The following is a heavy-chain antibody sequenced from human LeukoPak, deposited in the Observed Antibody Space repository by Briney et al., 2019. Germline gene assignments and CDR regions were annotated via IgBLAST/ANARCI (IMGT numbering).Heavy chain of an antibody. D-gene: IGHD3-10*01. CDR2: IYYSGST. CDR3: ARDGGSGSYYYYYGMDV. Sequence: SETLSLTCAVSGGSISSGGYSWSWIRQPPGKGLEWIGYIYYSGSTNYNPSLKSRVTISVDTSKNQFSLKLSSVTAADTAVYYCARDGGSGSYYYYYGMDVWGKGTTVTVSS. J-gene: IGHJ6*04. CDR1: GGSISSGGYS. V-gene: IGHV4-61*08.